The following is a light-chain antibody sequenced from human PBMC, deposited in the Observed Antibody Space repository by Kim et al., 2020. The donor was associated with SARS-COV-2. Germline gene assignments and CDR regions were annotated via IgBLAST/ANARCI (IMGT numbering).Light chain of an antibody. CDR3: EAWDDSLHGPV. J-gene: IGLJ3*02. Sequence: ELTQPPSASGTPGQRVTISCSGSSSNIGSNTVNWYHQLPGTAPKLLIYSNNQRPSGVPDRFSGSKSGTSASLAISDLQSDDEADYHCEAWDDSLHGPVFGGGTKLTVL. CDR1: SSNIGSNT. V-gene: IGLV1-44*01. CDR2: SNN.